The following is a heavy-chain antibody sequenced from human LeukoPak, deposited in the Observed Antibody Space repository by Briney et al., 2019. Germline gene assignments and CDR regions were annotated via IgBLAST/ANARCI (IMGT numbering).Heavy chain of an antibody. CDR1: GGTFSSYA. Sequence: GASVKVSCKASGGTFSSYAMSWVRQAPGKGLEWVSAISGSGGSTYYADSVKGRFTISRDNSKNTLYLQMNSLRAEDTAVYYCARYYDFWSGPDYWGQGTLVTVSS. CDR3: ARYYDFWSGPDY. V-gene: IGHV3-23*01. J-gene: IGHJ4*02. D-gene: IGHD3-3*01. CDR2: ISGSGGST.